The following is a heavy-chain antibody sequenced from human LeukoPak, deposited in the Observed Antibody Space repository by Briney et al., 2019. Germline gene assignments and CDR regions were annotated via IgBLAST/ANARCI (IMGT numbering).Heavy chain of an antibody. CDR1: GGSISSYY. Sequence: SETLSLTCTVSGGSISSYYWSWIRQPPGKGLEWIGYIYYSGSTNYNPSLKSRVTISVDTSKDQFSLKLSYVTAADTAVYFCARESSWGNFDYWGQGTLVTVSS. V-gene: IGHV4-59*01. J-gene: IGHJ4*02. CDR3: ARESSWGNFDY. CDR2: IYYSGST. D-gene: IGHD7-27*01.